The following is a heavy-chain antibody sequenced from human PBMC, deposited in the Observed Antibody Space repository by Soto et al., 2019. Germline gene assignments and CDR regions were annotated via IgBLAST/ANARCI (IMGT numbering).Heavy chain of an antibody. CDR3: ARSFGVAAAGPFDY. J-gene: IGHJ4*02. Sequence: GESLKISCKGSGYSFSNFLIDWVRQMPGKGLEWMGSIYPGDSDSDTSYRPSFQGQVTISADKSISTAYLQWSSLKAADTAVYYCARSFGVAAAGPFDYWGQGTLVTVSS. CDR1: GYSFSNFL. D-gene: IGHD6-13*01. V-gene: IGHV5-51*01. CDR2: IYPGDSDSDT.